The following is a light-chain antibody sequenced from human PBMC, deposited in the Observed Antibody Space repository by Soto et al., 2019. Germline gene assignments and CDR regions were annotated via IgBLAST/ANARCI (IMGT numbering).Light chain of an antibody. Sequence: QSVLTQPPSASGTPGQRVTISCSGSSSNIGSNTVAWYQHLPGTAPKLLISSNDQRPSGVPDHFSGSKSGTSASLAISGLQSEDEADYYCASWDEIRKGVVFGGGTKLTVL. J-gene: IGLJ2*01. CDR1: SSNIGSNT. V-gene: IGLV1-44*01. CDR3: ASWDEIRKGVV. CDR2: SND.